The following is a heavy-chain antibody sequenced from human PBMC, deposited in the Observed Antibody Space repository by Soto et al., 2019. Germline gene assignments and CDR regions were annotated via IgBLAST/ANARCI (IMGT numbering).Heavy chain of an antibody. CDR2: IYSIGST. CDR3: RRSSRYSTDV. Sequence: QLQLQESGPGLVKPSETLSLTCTVSGGCISSSSYWGWIRQPPGKGLEWIGSIYSIGSTYYNPSLKSRVTISVDASENQFSLNLSSVTAADTAVYYCRRSSRYSTDVWGQGTTVTVSS. CDR1: GGCISSSSY. V-gene: IGHV4-39*01. J-gene: IGHJ6*02. D-gene: IGHD6-13*01.